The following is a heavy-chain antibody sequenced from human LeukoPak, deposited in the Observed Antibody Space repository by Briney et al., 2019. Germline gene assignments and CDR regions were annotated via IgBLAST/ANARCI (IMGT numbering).Heavy chain of an antibody. V-gene: IGHV4-4*02. CDR2: IYHSGST. D-gene: IGHD3-10*01. CDR1: GGSISSSNW. CDR3: ARLITMVRGLEDWFDP. Sequence: PSETLSLTCAVSGGSISSSNWWSWVRQPPGKGLEWIGEIYHSGSTNYNPSLNSRVTISVDKSKNQFSLKLSSVTVADTAVYYCARLITMVRGLEDWFDPWGQGSLVTVSS. J-gene: IGHJ5*02.